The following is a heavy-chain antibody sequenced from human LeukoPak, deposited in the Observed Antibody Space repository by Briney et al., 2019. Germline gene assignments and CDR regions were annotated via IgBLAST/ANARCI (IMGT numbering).Heavy chain of an antibody. V-gene: IGHV4-59*08. D-gene: IGHD2-15*01. CDR1: GGSISSYY. CDR2: IYYSGST. Sequence: SETLSLTCTVSGGSISSYYWSWIRQPPGKGLEWIGYIYYSGSTNYNPSLKSRITISVDTSKNQFSLKLTSVTAADTAVYYCARQRLVAATRDAFDIWGQGTLVTVSS. CDR3: ARQRLVAATRDAFDI. J-gene: IGHJ3*02.